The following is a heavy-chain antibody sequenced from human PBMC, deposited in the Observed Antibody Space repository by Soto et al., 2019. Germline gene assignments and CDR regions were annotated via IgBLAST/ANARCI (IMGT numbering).Heavy chain of an antibody. D-gene: IGHD3-9*01. CDR2: IYYSGST. V-gene: IGHV4-31*03. Sequence: SETLSLTCTVSGGSISSGGYYWSWIRQHPGKGLEWIGYIYYSGSTYYNPSLKSRVTISVDTSKNQFSLKLSSVTAADTAVYYCARGEYYDILTGYYLDYWGQGTLVTVSS. J-gene: IGHJ4*02. CDR1: GGSISSGGYY. CDR3: ARGEYYDILTGYYLDY.